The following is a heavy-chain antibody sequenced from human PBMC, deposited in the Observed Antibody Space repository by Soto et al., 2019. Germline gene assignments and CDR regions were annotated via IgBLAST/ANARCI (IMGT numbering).Heavy chain of an antibody. CDR1: GFTFSPFW. Sequence: EVQLVESGGGLVQPGGSLRLSCAAAGFTFSPFWMHWVRQVPGKGPVWVSRINSDGNSTSYADSVKGRFTISRDNAKNTLYLQMNSLRAEDTAVYYCARGSNHFDYWGQGTLVTVSS. CDR3: ARGSNHFDY. J-gene: IGHJ4*02. V-gene: IGHV3-74*01. CDR2: INSDGNST. D-gene: IGHD4-4*01.